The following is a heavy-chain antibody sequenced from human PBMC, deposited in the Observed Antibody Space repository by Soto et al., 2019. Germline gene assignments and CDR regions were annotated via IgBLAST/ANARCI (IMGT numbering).Heavy chain of an antibody. CDR2: IYYSGST. Sequence: QLQLQESGPGLVKPSETLSLTCNVSGGSISSSSYYWGWIRQPPGKGLEWIGSIYYSGSTYYNTSLKSRVTLSVNTSKIASSLKLSSVTAANAAGYYCARMSPWGVWLLLPPLEYWGQGTLVTVSS. J-gene: IGHJ4*02. CDR1: GGSISSSSYY. D-gene: IGHD3-22*01. V-gene: IGHV4-39*01. CDR3: ARMSPWGVWLLLPPLEY.